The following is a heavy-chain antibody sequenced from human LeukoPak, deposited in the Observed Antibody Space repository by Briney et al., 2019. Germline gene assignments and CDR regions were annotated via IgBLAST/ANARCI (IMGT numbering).Heavy chain of an antibody. CDR1: GGSISSGSYY. D-gene: IGHD6-19*01. CDR2: IYTSGST. J-gene: IGHJ4*02. V-gene: IGHV4-61*02. CDR3: ARGGQWLDTSPFDY. Sequence: PSQTLSLTCTVSGGSISSGSYYWSWIRQPPGKGLEWIGRIYTSGSTNYNPSLKSRVTMSVDTSKNQFSLKLSSVTAADTAVYYCARGGQWLDTSPFDYWGQGTLVTVSS.